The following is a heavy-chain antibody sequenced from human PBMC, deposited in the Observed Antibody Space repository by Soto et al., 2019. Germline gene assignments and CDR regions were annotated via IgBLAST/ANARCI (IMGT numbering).Heavy chain of an antibody. V-gene: IGHV3-23*01. CDR3: AKASLFEYDILTGYYAY. J-gene: IGHJ4*02. D-gene: IGHD3-9*01. Sequence: PGGSLRLSCAASGFTFSSYAMSWVRQAPGKGLEWVSVISGSGGSTYYADSVKGRSTISRDNSKNTLYLQMNSLRAEDTAVYYCAKASLFEYDILTGYYAYWGQGTLVTVSS. CDR2: ISGSGGST. CDR1: GFTFSSYA.